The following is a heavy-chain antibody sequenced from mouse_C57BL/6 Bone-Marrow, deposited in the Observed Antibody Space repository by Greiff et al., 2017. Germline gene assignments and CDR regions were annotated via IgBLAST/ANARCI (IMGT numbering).Heavy chain of an antibody. Sequence: EVKVVESGEGLVKPGGSLKLSCAASGFTFSSYAMSWVRQTPEKRLEWVAYISSGGDYIYYADTVKGRFTISRDNARNTLYLQMSSLKSEDTAMYYCTREGLYYGSSPFAYWGQGTLVTVSA. J-gene: IGHJ3*01. CDR3: TREGLYYGSSPFAY. V-gene: IGHV5-9-1*02. CDR2: ISSGGDYI. D-gene: IGHD1-1*01. CDR1: GFTFSSYA.